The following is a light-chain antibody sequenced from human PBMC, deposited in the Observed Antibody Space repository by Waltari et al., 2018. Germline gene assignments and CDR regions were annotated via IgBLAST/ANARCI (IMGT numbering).Light chain of an antibody. CDR2: WAS. J-gene: IGKJ2*01. V-gene: IGKV4-1*01. CDR3: QQYYSTPHT. CDR1: RTVLYSSNSQNY. Sequence: DIVMTQSPDSLAVSLGERATINCKSSRTVLYSSNSQNYLAWYQQKPGQPPKLLIYWASTRESGVPDRFSGSGSGTDFTLTISSLQAEDMAVYYCQQYYSTPHTFGQGTKLEIK.